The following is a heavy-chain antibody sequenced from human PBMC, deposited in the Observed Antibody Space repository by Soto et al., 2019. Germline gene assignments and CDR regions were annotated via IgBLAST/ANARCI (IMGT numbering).Heavy chain of an antibody. D-gene: IGHD1-7*01. CDR2: TAYDGANT. J-gene: IGHJ6*02. V-gene: IGHV3-30-3*01. CDR1: GLSFIRSA. CDR3: ASVNYHYFFYGMDV. Sequence: QVQLVESGGGAVQPGRSLRLSCAASGLSFIRSALHWVRQAPGKGLEWVAVTAYDGANTYYADSVKGRFTIARDNSNNPLYQQLNSLRPEDSAVYYCASVNYHYFFYGMDVWGQGTKVTVSS.